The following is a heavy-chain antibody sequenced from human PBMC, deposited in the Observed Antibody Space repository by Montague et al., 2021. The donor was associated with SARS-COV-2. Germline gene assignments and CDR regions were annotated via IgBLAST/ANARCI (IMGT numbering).Heavy chain of an antibody. D-gene: IGHD3-10*01. CDR3: VRVSWYYYGSGAFDY. J-gene: IGHJ4*02. V-gene: IGHV4-39*07. Sequence: SETLSLTCTVSGRSIISTSSYWGWIRQPPGGGLEWIGSISHRENTFHNPSLKSPVTISVDTSKNQFSLKMISVTAADTGIYYCVRVSWYYYGSGAFDYWGQGTLVTVSS. CDR2: ISHRENT. CDR1: GRSIISTSSY.